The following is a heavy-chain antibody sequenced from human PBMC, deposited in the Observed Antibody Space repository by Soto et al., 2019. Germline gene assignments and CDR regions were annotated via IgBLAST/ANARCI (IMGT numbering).Heavy chain of an antibody. V-gene: IGHV6-1*01. Sequence: PSQTLSLTCAISGDSVSSNSAAWNWIRQSPSRGLEWLGRTYYRSKWYNDYAVSVKSRITINPDTSKNQFSLHLNSVTPEDTAVYYCSRDQLLEERPNYFDSSGQATLVTVCS. CDR3: SRDQLLEERPNYFDS. J-gene: IGHJ4*02. CDR1: GDSVSSNSAA. D-gene: IGHD1-1*01. CDR2: TYYRSKWYN.